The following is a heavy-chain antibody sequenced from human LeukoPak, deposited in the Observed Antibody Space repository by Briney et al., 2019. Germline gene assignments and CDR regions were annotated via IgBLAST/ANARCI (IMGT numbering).Heavy chain of an antibody. V-gene: IGHV4-30-4*01. CDR1: GGSISSGDYY. D-gene: IGHD5-18*01. J-gene: IGHJ4*02. CDR3: ARGYSLDY. CDR2: IYYGGST. Sequence: SETLSLTCTVSGGSISSGDYYWSWIRQPPGKGLEWIGYIYYGGSTYYTPSLRGRVTISVDTSKNQFSLNLSSVTAADTAVYYCARGYSLDYWGQGTLVTVSS.